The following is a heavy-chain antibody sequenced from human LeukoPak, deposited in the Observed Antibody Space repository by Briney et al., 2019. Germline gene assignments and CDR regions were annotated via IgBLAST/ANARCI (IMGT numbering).Heavy chain of an antibody. Sequence: GGSLRLSCAASGVTVGLNYMSWVRQDPGQGLEWVSIIYSGGSTFYADSVRGRFTISGDNSKNTLYLQMNSLRAEDTAVYYCARGGSYLSAFDIWGQGTMVTVSS. CDR1: GVTVGLNY. CDR3: ARGGSYLSAFDI. V-gene: IGHV3-53*01. CDR2: IYSGGST. D-gene: IGHD1-26*01. J-gene: IGHJ3*02.